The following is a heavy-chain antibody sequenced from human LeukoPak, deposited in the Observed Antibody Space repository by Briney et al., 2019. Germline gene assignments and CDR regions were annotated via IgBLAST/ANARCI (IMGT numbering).Heavy chain of an antibody. V-gene: IGHV3-74*01. CDR1: GFTFSSSW. Sequence: PGGSLRLSCVASGFTFSSSWMYWVRQAPGKGLVWASRISGDGSSTTYADSVKGRFTISRDNAKNTLYLQMNSLRVEDTAIYYCARDIQLSTWGLGTMVTVSS. J-gene: IGHJ3*01. CDR3: ARDIQLST. CDR2: ISGDGSST. D-gene: IGHD5-24*01.